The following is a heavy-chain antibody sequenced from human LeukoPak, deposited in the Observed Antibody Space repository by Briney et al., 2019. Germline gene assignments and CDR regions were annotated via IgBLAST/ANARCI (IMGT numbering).Heavy chain of an antibody. J-gene: IGHJ5*02. CDR1: GGSFSGYY. CDR2: INHSGST. Sequence: SETLSLTCADYGGSFSGYYWSWIRQPPGKGLEWIGEINHSGSTNYNPSLKSRVTISVDTSKNQFSLKLSSVTAADTAVYYCARGYCSSTSCYSHWFDPWGQGTLVTVSS. V-gene: IGHV4-34*01. CDR3: ARGYCSSTSCYSHWFDP. D-gene: IGHD2-2*01.